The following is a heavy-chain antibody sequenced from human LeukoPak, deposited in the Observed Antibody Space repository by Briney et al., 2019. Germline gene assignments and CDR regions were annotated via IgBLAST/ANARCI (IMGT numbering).Heavy chain of an antibody. V-gene: IGHV3-21*01. Sequence: PGGSLRPSCAASGFTFSSSSMNWVRQAPGKWLEWLSSISSGSSYIYYADSVKGRFTLSRDNSKNSLYLQMNSLRAEDTAVYYCSKDNSGYSSGWWAPPMTNWFDPWGQGTLVTVSS. CDR3: SKDNSGYSSGWWAPPMTNWFDP. J-gene: IGHJ5*02. D-gene: IGHD6-19*01. CDR1: GFTFSSSS. CDR2: ISSGSSYI.